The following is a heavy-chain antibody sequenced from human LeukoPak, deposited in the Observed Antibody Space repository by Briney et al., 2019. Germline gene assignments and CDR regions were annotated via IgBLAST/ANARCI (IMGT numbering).Heavy chain of an antibody. CDR3: ARGFAPAYNFGVFDY. V-gene: IGHV3-53*01. CDR1: GLSVSVNY. CDR2: LYTGGET. J-gene: IGHJ4*02. Sequence: GGSLRLSCAASGLSVSVNYMIWVRQAPRKGLEWVSLLYTGGETNYADSVKGRFTMSRDTSKNTVSLQMNSLRAADTRVCYCARGFAPAYNFGVFDYWGQGTLVSVSS. D-gene: IGHD5-18*01.